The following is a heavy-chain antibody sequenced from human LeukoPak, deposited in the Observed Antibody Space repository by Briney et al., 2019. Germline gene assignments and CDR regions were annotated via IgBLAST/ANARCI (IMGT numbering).Heavy chain of an antibody. J-gene: IGHJ5*02. CDR1: GYSFTDYY. CDR3: AREYITMIHCWYDP. CDR2: INPNTGDT. D-gene: IGHD3-22*01. V-gene: IGHV1-2*02. Sequence: ASVKVSCKTSGYSFTDYYIHWVRQAPGQGLECLGWINPNTGDTYYAQKFQGRVTMNRDTSITTAYMELSRLTSDDTAMYYCAREYITMIHCWYDPWGQGTLVTVSA.